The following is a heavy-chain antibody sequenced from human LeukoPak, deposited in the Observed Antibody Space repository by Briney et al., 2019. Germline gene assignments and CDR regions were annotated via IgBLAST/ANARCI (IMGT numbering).Heavy chain of an antibody. CDR1: GFTISSYT. CDR2: ISGSGGST. V-gene: IGHV3-23*01. Sequence: GGSLRLSCAASGFTISSYTMSWLRQAPGKGLEWGSAISGSGGSTYYADSVKGRFTISRDNSKNTLYLQMNSLRAEDTAVYYCANYYGSGSDFRSLPGDAFDIWGQGTMVTVSS. D-gene: IGHD3-10*01. J-gene: IGHJ3*02. CDR3: ANYYGSGSDFRSLPGDAFDI.